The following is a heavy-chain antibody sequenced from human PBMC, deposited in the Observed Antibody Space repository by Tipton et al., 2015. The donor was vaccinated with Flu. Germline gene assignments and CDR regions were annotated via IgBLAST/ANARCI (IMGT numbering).Heavy chain of an antibody. Sequence: GSLRLSCAVSGFTFSRYAMSWVRQAPGKGLELVAAIRGGGGRWVEPVSGGGGAPFFADSVKGRFIISRDNSKNILYLEMNSLRAGDTAVYYCARGPLPDSNRYNGMDVGGQGTTVTVSS. V-gene: IGHV3-23*01. CDR1: GFTFSRYA. CDR2: IRGGGGRWVEPVSGGGGAP. J-gene: IGHJ6*02. CDR3: ARGPLPDSNRYNGMDV. D-gene: IGHD1-14*01.